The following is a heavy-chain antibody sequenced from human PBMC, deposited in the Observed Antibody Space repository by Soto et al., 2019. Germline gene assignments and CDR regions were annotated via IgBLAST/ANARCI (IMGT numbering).Heavy chain of an antibody. CDR3: VGSIGAFWFDP. CDR1: GGSISSGGYS. V-gene: IGHV4-30-2*01. D-gene: IGHD5-12*01. CDR2: IYHSGST. Sequence: SETLSLTCAVSGGSISSGGYSWSWIRQPPGKGLEWIGYIYHSGSTYYNPSLKSRVTISVDRSKNQLSLKLSSVTAADTAVYYCVGSIGAFWFDPWGQGTLVTVSS. J-gene: IGHJ5*02.